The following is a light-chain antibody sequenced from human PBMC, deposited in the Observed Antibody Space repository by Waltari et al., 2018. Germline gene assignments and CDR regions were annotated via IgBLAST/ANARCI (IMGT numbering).Light chain of an antibody. CDR2: AAS. J-gene: IGKJ2*01. V-gene: IGKV1-8*01. Sequence: AIRITQSPSSLSASTGDSVTITCRASQGISSYLAWYHQKPGKAPKLLIYAASTLQSGVPSRFSGSGSGTDFTLTISCLQSEDFATYYCQQYYSYWYTFGQGTKLEIK. CDR1: QGISSY. CDR3: QQYYSYWYT.